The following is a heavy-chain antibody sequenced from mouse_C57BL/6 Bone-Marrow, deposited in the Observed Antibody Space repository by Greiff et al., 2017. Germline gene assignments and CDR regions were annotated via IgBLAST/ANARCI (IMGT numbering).Heavy chain of an antibody. D-gene: IGHD2-1*01. CDR1: GYTFTSYW. J-gene: IGHJ3*01. CDR3: ARTDYGNWGFAY. V-gene: IGHV1-7*01. CDR2: INPCSGYT. Sequence: QVQLQQSGAELAKPGASVTLSCKASGYTFTSYWLYWVKPRPGQGLQWLGYINPCSGYTKYNQKFKDKATLTADKSSSTAYMQLSSLTYEDSAVYYCARTDYGNWGFAYWGQGTLVTVSA.